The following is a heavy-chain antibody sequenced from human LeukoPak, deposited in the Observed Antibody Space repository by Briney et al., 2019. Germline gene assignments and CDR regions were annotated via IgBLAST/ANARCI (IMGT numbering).Heavy chain of an antibody. J-gene: IGHJ4*02. D-gene: IGHD3-9*01. CDR2: IYYSGST. Sequence: SETLSLTCTVSGGSISSSSYYWGWIRQPPGKGLEWIGSIYYSGSTYYNPSLKSRVTISVDTSKNQFSLKLSSVTAADTAVYYCARDPSRAYDILTGYYSPPYYFDYWGQGTLVTVSS. V-gene: IGHV4-39*07. CDR3: ARDPSRAYDILTGYYSPPYYFDY. CDR1: GGSISSSSYY.